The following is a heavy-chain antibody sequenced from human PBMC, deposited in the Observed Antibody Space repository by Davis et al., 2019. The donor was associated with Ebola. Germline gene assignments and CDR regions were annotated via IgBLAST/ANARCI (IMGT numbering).Heavy chain of an antibody. CDR2: IYYSGST. Sequence: SETLSLTCAVYGGSFSGYYWSWIRQPPGKGLEWIGYIYYSGSTNYNPSLKSRVTISVDTSKNQFSLKLSSVTAADTAVYYCARDPRDYYYYGMDVWGQGTTVTVSS. CDR3: ARDPRDYYYYGMDV. J-gene: IGHJ6*02. CDR1: GGSFSGYY. V-gene: IGHV4-59*01.